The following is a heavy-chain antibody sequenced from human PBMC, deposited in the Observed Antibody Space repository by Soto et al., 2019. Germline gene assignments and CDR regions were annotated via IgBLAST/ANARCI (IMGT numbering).Heavy chain of an antibody. CDR2: ISWDGGTT. J-gene: IGHJ2*01. CDR1: GFTFDDYT. Sequence: EMQLVESGGVVVQPGGSLRLSCAASGFTFDDYTMHWVRQVPGKGLDWVSTISWDGGTTYYADSVKGRFTISRDNSKSSLYLQMNGLRTEDSAFYYCAKGGDYSYFDLWGRGTLATVSS. D-gene: IGHD3-16*01. CDR3: AKGGDYSYFDL. V-gene: IGHV3-43*01.